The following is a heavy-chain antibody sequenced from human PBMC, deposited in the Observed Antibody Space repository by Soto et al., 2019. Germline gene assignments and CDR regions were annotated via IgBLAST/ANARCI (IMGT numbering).Heavy chain of an antibody. CDR3: ARAESITMIVVVIRSAFDI. CDR1: GFTFSSYA. D-gene: IGHD3-22*01. Sequence: QVQLVESGGGVVQPGRSLRLSCAASGFTFSSYAMHWVRQAPGKGLEWVAVISYDGSNKYYADSVKGRFTISRDNSKNTLYLQMNSLRAEDTAVYYCARAESITMIVVVIRSAFDIWGQGTMVTVSS. V-gene: IGHV3-30-3*01. J-gene: IGHJ3*02. CDR2: ISYDGSNK.